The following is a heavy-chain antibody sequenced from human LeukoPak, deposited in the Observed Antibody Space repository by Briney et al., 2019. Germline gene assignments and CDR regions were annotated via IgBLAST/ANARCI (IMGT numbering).Heavy chain of an antibody. CDR1: GGSFTVYY. CDR2: INHSGST. D-gene: IGHD1-1*01. J-gene: IGHJ5*02. CDR3: AMERASYNFYNCFDP. V-gene: IGHV4-34*01. Sequence: PSETLSLTCAVYGGSFTVYYWSWIRQPPGKALEWIPEINHSGSTTSNPSLKSRVPISVDTPGNQFFLRLTPVPPAAPLCFYCAMERASYNFYNCFDPWGQGPHVTVSS.